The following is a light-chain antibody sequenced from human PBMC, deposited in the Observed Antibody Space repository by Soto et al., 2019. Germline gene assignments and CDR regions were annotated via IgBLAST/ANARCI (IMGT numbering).Light chain of an antibody. Sequence: EIVMTQSPATLSVSPGDRATLSCRASQSVSTNLAWYQQNPGQAPRLLIYGASTRATGIPARFSGSGSGTAFTLTISSLQSEDFALYYCQQYNNWPPLTFGGGTKVEIK. V-gene: IGKV3-15*01. CDR1: QSVSTN. J-gene: IGKJ4*01. CDR2: GAS. CDR3: QQYNNWPPLT.